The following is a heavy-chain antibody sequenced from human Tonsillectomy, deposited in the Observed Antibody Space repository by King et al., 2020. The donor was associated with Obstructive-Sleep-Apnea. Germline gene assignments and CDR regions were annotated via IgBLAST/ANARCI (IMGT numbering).Heavy chain of an antibody. CDR2: ISWNSGST. CDR1: GFIFDEYA. V-gene: IGHV3-9*01. Sequence: VQLVESGGVLVQPGRSLRLSCAASGFIFDEYAMHWVRQAPGKGLEWVSIISWNSGSTGYADSVKGRFTISSDNAKNSLYLQMNSLRPEDTALYYCVKEFDSSGYPPSDAFHIWGQGTMVTVSS. CDR3: VKEFDSSGYPPSDAFHI. J-gene: IGHJ3*02. D-gene: IGHD3-22*01.